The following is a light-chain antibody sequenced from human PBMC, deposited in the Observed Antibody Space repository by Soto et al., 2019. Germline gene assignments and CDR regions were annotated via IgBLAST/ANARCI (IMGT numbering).Light chain of an antibody. CDR3: GADHGSGSTNVV. CDR2: VGTGGIVG. V-gene: IGLV9-49*01. Sequence: QSVLTQPPSASASLGASVTLTCTLSSGYSNYKVDWYQQRPGKGPRFVMRVGTGGIVGSKGDGIPDRFSVLGSGLNRYLIIKNIQEEDESDYHCGADHGSGSTNVVFGGGTKLTVL. CDR1: SGYSNYK. J-gene: IGLJ2*01.